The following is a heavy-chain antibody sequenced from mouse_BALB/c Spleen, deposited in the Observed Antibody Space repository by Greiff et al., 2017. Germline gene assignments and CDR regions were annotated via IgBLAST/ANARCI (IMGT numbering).Heavy chain of an antibody. D-gene: IGHD2-3*01. Sequence: EVQGVESGGGLVKPGGSLKLSCAASGFTFSSFGMHWVRQAPEKGLEWVAYISSGSSTIYYADTVKGRFTISRDNPKNTLFLQMTSLRSEDTAMYYCARSGISSDGYPLYAMDYWGQGTSVTVSS. CDR2: ISSGSSTI. CDR3: ARSGISSDGYPLYAMDY. V-gene: IGHV5-17*02. CDR1: GFTFSSFG. J-gene: IGHJ4*01.